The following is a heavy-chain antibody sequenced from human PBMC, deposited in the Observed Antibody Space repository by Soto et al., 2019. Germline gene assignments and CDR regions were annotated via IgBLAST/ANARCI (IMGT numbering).Heavy chain of an antibody. CDR3: ARDCGGDPNYYYYYMDV. CDR1: GFTFSSYS. V-gene: IGHV3-48*01. J-gene: IGHJ6*03. CDR2: ISSSSSTI. Sequence: EVQLVESGGGLVQPGGSLRLSCAASGFTFSSYSMNWVRQAPGKGLEWVSYISSSSSTIYYADSVKGRFTISRDNAKNSLYLQMNSLRAEDTAVYYCARDCGGDPNYYYYYMDVWGKGTTVTVSS. D-gene: IGHD2-21*02.